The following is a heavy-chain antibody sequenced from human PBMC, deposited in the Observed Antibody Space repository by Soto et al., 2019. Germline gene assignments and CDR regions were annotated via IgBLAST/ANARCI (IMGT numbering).Heavy chain of an antibody. CDR3: ARHNRNYYYYGMDV. J-gene: IGHJ6*02. CDR2: IDPSDSYT. D-gene: IGHD1-20*01. V-gene: IGHV5-10-1*01. Sequence: PGESLKISCKGSGYSFTSYWIGWVRQMPGKGLEWMGRIDPSDSYTNYSPSFQGHVTISADKSISTAYLQWSSLKASDTAMYYCARHNRNYYYYGMDVWGQGTTVTVSS. CDR1: GYSFTSYW.